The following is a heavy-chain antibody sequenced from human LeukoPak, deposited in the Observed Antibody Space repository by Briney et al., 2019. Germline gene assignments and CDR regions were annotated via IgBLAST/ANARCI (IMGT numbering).Heavy chain of an antibody. Sequence: GGSLRLSCAASGFTVSSNEMSWVRQAPGKGLEWVSSISGGSTYYADSRKGRFTVSRDNSKNTLHLQMNSLRAEDTAVYYCKKDKRAYYYDSSGADCGQGTLVTVSS. V-gene: IGHV3-38-3*01. CDR2: ISGGST. D-gene: IGHD3-22*01. CDR3: KKDKRAYYYDSSGAD. CDR1: GFTVSSNE. J-gene: IGHJ4*02.